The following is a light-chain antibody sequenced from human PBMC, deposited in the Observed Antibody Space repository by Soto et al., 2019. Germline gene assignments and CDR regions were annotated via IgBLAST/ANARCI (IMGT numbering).Light chain of an antibody. J-gene: IGLJ2*01. CDR3: AAWDDSLNGVV. CDR1: ISNIGGNT. V-gene: IGLV1-44*01. Sequence: QSVLTQPPSASGTPGQRVTISCSGSISNIGGNTVNWYQQVSGTAPKVLIFKNNQRPSGVPDRFSGFKSGTSASLAISGLQSEDEADYYCAAWDDSLNGVVFGGGTKLTVL. CDR2: KNN.